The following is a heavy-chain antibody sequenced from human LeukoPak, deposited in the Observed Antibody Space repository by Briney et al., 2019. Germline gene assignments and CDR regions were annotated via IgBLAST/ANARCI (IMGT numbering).Heavy chain of an antibody. CDR1: GFTFSSYS. J-gene: IGHJ6*03. D-gene: IGHD5-18*01. CDR3: ARDTAMVHYYYYYYYMDV. CDR2: ISSSSSYI. V-gene: IGHV3-21*04. Sequence: PGGSLRLSCAASGFTFSSYSMNWVRQAPGKGLEWVSFISSSSSYIYYADSVKGRFTISRDNAKNSLYLQMNSLRAEDTAVYYCARDTAMVHYYYYYYYMDVWGKGTTVTISS.